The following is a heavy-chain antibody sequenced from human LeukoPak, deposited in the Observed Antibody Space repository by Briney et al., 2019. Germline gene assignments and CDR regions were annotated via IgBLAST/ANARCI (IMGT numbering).Heavy chain of an antibody. V-gene: IGHV1-2*02. CDR3: ARGGEAPYYYGSGSLWGPNPIDY. D-gene: IGHD3-10*01. CDR2: INPNSGGT. CDR1: GYTLTGYY. J-gene: IGHJ4*02. Sequence: ASVKVSCKASGYTLTGYYMHWVRQAPGQGLEWMGWINPNSGGTNYAQKFQGRVTMTRDTSISTAYMELSRLRSDDTAVYYCARGGEAPYYYGSGSLWGPNPIDYWGQGTLVTVSS.